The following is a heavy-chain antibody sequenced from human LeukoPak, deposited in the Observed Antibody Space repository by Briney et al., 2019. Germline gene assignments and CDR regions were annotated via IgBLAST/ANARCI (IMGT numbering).Heavy chain of an antibody. V-gene: IGHV4-34*01. D-gene: IGHD3-3*01. Sequence: SETLSLTCAVYGGSFSGYYWSWIRQPPGKGLEWIGEINHSGSTYYNPSLKSRVTISVDTSKNQFSLKLSSVTAADTAVYYCARNPLMYDFWSGSWFDPWGQGTLVTVSS. CDR3: ARNPLMYDFWSGSWFDP. J-gene: IGHJ5*02. CDR1: GGSFSGYY. CDR2: INHSGST.